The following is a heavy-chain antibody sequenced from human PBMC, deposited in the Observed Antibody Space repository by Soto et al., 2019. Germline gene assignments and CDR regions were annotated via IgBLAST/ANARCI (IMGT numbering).Heavy chain of an antibody. D-gene: IGHD6-13*01. J-gene: IGHJ4*02. CDR1: GGSISSGGYF. CDR3: ARFAKEENPKVGSWYYFDY. V-gene: IGHV4-31*03. Sequence: QVQLQESGPGLVKPSQTLSLTCTVSGGSISSGGYFWSWVRQHPGKGLEWIGNIYYSGRTYYNPSLKSRVTISVDTSKNQLSLNLSSVTAADTAVYYCARFAKEENPKVGSWYYFDYWGQGTRVTVSS. CDR2: IYYSGRT.